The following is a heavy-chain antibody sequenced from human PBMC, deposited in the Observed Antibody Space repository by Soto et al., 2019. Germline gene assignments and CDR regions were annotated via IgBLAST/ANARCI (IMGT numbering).Heavy chain of an antibody. Sequence: QVQLQESGPGLVKPSQTLYLTCTVSGGSISSGGYYWSWIRQHPGKGREWIGYIYYSGSTYYKLSLKSRFTISVDTSKNQFSLKLSSVTAADTAVYYCARTGDEYCSSTSCYSVCVQGTTVTVSS. D-gene: IGHD2-2*01. V-gene: IGHV4-31*03. CDR2: IYYSGST. CDR1: GGSISSGGYY. J-gene: IGHJ6*02. CDR3: ARTGDEYCSSTSCYSV.